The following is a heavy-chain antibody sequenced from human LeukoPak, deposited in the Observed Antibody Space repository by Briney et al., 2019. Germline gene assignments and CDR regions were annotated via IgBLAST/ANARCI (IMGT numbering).Heavy chain of an antibody. J-gene: IGHJ3*02. CDR2: ISHSGST. V-gene: IGHV4-34*01. Sequence: SETLSLTCAVSGGSVSNYYWTWIRQPPGKGPEWIGKISHSGSTNYNPSLKSRVTISVDTSTNQFSLNLSSVTAADTAVYYCARSASAFDIWGQGTMVTVSS. CDR3: ARSASAFDI. CDR1: GGSVSNYY.